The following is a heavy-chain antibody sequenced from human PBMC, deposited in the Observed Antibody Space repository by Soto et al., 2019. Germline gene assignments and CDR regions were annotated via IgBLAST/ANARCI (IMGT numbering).Heavy chain of an antibody. D-gene: IGHD1-26*01. V-gene: IGHV3-23*01. CDR2: ISGSGSNT. Sequence: GGSLRLSCAASGFTFTSYAMSWVRLTPGKGLEWVSAISGSGSNTFYADSVRGRFTISRDSSKNTVFLQMNNLRAEDTAVYFCARDRATFDYWGQGTRVTVSS. J-gene: IGHJ4*02. CDR1: GFTFTSYA. CDR3: ARDRATFDY.